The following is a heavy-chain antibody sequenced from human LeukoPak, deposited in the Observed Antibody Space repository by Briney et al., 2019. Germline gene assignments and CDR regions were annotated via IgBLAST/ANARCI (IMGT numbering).Heavy chain of an antibody. CDR3: ARAPSGCGGTCPSDH. J-gene: IGHJ4*02. Sequence: SETLSLTCTVSGGSISGVYWGWIRQPAGEGLEYIGRIHSSSGNTNYNPSLQSRVSMSVDTSKNQFSLKLSSVTAADTAVYYCARAPSGCGGTCPSDHWGPGTQVTVSS. CDR1: GGSISGVY. V-gene: IGHV4-4*07. D-gene: IGHD2-15*01. CDR2: IHSSSGNT.